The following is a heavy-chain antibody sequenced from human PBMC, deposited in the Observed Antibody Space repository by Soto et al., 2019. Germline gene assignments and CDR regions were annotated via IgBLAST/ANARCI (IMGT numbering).Heavy chain of an antibody. CDR2: IIPIFGTA. V-gene: IGHV1-69*13. J-gene: IGHJ6*02. CDR1: GGTFSSYA. CDR3: ARDRDGSGYDPVYYYYGMDV. Sequence: SVKVSCKASGGTFSSYAISWVRQAPGQGLEWMGGIIPIFGTANYAQKFQGRVTITADESTSTAYMELSSLRSEDTAVYYCARDRDGSGYDPVYYYYGMDVWGQGTTVTVSS. D-gene: IGHD5-12*01.